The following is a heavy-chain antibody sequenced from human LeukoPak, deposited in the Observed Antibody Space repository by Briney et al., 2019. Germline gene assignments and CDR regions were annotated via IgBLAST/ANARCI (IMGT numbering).Heavy chain of an antibody. CDR1: GYTFTGYY. D-gene: IGHD3-10*01. CDR3: ARGRLGSGSQYDAFDI. Sequence: GASVKVSCKASGYTFTGYYLHWVRQAPGQGFEWMGWINPNSGDTNYAQKFQGRVTMTRDTSISTAYMELSRLTSDDTAVFYCARGRLGSGSQYDAFDIWGQGTMVTVSS. CDR2: INPNSGDT. V-gene: IGHV1-2*02. J-gene: IGHJ3*02.